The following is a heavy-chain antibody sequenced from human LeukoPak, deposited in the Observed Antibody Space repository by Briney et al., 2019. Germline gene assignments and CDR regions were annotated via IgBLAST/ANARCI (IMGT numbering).Heavy chain of an antibody. CDR2: IYHSGST. CDR3: AKDGAPYSTGWYY. J-gene: IGHJ4*02. V-gene: IGHV4-4*02. D-gene: IGHD6-19*01. CDR1: GGSISSSNW. Sequence: SETLSLTCAVSGGSISSSNWWSWVRQPPGKGLEWIGEIYHSGSTNYNPSLKSRVTISVDKSKNQFSLKLSSVTAADTAVYYCAKDGAPYSTGWYYWGQGTLVTVSS.